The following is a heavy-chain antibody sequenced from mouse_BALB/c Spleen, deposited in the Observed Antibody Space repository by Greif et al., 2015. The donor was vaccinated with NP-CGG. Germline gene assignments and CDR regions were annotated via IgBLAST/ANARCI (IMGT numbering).Heavy chain of an antibody. Sequence: DVMLVESGGGLVKPGGSLKLSCAASGFTFSDYYMYWVRQTPEKRLEWVATISDGGSYTYYPDSVKGRFTISRDNAKNNLYLQMSSLKSEDTAMYYCARDPYDGPFAYWGQGTLVTVSA. D-gene: IGHD2-12*01. J-gene: IGHJ3*01. CDR1: GFTFSDYY. V-gene: IGHV5-4*02. CDR3: ARDPYDGPFAY. CDR2: ISDGGSYT.